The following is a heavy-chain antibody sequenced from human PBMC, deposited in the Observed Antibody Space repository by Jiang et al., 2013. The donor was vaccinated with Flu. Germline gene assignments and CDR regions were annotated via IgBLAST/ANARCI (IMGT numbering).Heavy chain of an antibody. J-gene: IGHJ6*02. V-gene: IGHV3-30*18. CDR3: AKGLGCSSTSCYHYYYGMDV. Sequence: VQLVESGGGVVQPGRSLRLSCAASGFTFSSYGMHWVRQAPGKGLEWVAVISYDGSNKYYADSVKGRFTISRDDSKNTLYLQMNSLRAEDTAVYYCAKGLGCSSTSCYHYYYGMDVWGQGTTVTVSS. D-gene: IGHD2-2*01. CDR2: ISYDGSNK. CDR1: GFTFSSYG.